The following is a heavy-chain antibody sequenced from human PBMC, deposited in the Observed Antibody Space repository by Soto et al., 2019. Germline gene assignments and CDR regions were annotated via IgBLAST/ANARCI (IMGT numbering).Heavy chain of an antibody. Sequence: GLDLEWLALIYWDDDKRYSPSLKSRLTITKDTSKNQVVLTMTNMDPVDTATYYCAHTTYVDIRGDYYYYMDVWGKGTTVTVSS. J-gene: IGHJ6*03. V-gene: IGHV2-5*02. CDR2: IYWDDDK. CDR3: AHTTYVDIRGDYYYYMDV. D-gene: IGHD2-2*03.